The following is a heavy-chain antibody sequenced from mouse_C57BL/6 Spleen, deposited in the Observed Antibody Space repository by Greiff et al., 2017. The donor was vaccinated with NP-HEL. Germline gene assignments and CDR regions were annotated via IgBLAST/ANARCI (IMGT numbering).Heavy chain of an antibody. V-gene: IGHV1-54*01. J-gene: IGHJ2*01. D-gene: IGHD1-1*01. CDR3: ARGYYGSGDY. Sequence: QVQLQQSGAELVRPGTSVKVSCKASGYAFTNYLIEWVKQRPGQGLEWIGVINPGSGGTNYNEKFKGKATLTADKSSSTAYMQLSSLTSEDSAVYFCARGYYGSGDYWGQGTTRTVSS. CDR1: GYAFTNYL. CDR2: INPGSGGT.